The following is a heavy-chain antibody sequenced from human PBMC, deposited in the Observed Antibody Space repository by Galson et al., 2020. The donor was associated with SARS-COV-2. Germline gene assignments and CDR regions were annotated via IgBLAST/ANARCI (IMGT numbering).Heavy chain of an antibody. Sequence: GESLKISCKVSGYTLTELSMNWVRQAPGKGLEWMGGFDPEDGETIYAQKFQGRVTMTEDTSTDTAYMELSSLRSEDTAVYYCATVTAWSVVALNAEYFQHWGQGTLVTVSS. D-gene: IGHD2-15*01. CDR2: FDPEDGET. V-gene: IGHV1-24*01. CDR1: GYTLTELS. CDR3: ATVTAWSVVALNAEYFQH. J-gene: IGHJ1*01.